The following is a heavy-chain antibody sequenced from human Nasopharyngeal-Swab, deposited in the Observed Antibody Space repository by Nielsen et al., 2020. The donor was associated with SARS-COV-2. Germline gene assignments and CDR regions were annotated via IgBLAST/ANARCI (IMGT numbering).Heavy chain of an antibody. CDR2: IYYTGST. CDR3: ARQDVSGSYRFMVY. Sequence: RQAPGKGLEWIGYIYYTGSTMYSPSLKGRVTLSVDTSENQFSLRLTSVTAADSAVYYCARQDVSGSYRFMVYWGQGTLVTVSS. V-gene: IGHV4-59*08. D-gene: IGHD3-16*02. J-gene: IGHJ4*02.